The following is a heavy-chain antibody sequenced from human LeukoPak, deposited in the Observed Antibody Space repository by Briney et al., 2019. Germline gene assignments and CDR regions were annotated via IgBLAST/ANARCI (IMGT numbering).Heavy chain of an antibody. D-gene: IGHD3-22*01. CDR2: IYPGDSDT. CDR1: GYSFTSYW. J-gene: IGHJ4*02. CDR3: ARHRGSMYYYDSSGWYFDY. Sequence: GESLKISCKGSGYSFTSYWIDWVRQMPGKGLEWMGNIYPGDSDTRYSPSFQGQVTISADKSISTAYLQWSSLKASDTAMYYCARHRGSMYYYDSSGWYFDYWGQGTLVTVSS. V-gene: IGHV5-51*01.